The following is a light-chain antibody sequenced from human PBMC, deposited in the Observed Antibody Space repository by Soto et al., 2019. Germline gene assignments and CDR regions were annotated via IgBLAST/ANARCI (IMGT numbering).Light chain of an antibody. CDR2: GSS. J-gene: IGKJ5*01. CDR3: QQYSNWPRT. V-gene: IGKV3-15*01. CDR1: QSVSSN. Sequence: EIVMTQSPATLSVSPGERATLSCRASQSVSSNLAWYQQQPGQAPRLLIYGSSTRATGIPARFSGSGSGTEFTLSISSLQSEDFAVYYCQQYSNWPRTFGQGTRLEI.